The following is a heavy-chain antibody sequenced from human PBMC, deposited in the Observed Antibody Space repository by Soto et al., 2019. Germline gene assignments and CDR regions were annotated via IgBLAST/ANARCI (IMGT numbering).Heavy chain of an antibody. J-gene: IGHJ5*02. V-gene: IGHV1-69*01. CDR1: GGTFSSYA. CDR2: IIPIFGTA. Sequence: QVQLVQSGAEVKKPGSSVKVSCKASGGTFSSYAISWVRQAPGQGLEWMGGIIPIFGTANYAQKFQGRVTINADESTSTAYMELSSLRSEDTAVYYCARGRRITIFGVVTDNWFDPWGQGTLVTVSS. CDR3: ARGRRITIFGVVTDNWFDP. D-gene: IGHD3-3*01.